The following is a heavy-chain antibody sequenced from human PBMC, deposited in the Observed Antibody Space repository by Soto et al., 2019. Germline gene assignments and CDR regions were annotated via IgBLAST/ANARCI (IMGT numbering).Heavy chain of an antibody. CDR1: GFTFSSYN. J-gene: IGHJ6*02. D-gene: IGHD2-21*02. V-gene: IGHV3-21*01. Sequence: PGGSLRLSCAASGFTFSSYNMNWVRQAPGRGLEWVSSIGTSSSYIYYADSVKGRFTISRDNDKNSLFLQMNSLRADDTAVYYCARDSVRDSLDDDYGMDVWGQGTTVTVSS. CDR3: ARDSVRDSLDDDYGMDV. CDR2: IGTSSSYI.